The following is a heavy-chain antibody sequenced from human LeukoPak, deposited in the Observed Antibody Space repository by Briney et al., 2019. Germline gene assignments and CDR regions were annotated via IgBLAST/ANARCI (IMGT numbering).Heavy chain of an antibody. D-gene: IGHD1-26*01. CDR3: ASSPRGSYYNWFDP. CDR2: IYYSGST. Sequence: PSETLSLTCTVSGGSISSYYWSWIRQPPGKGLEWIWYIYYSGSTNYNPSLKSRVTISVDTSKNQFSLKLSSVTAADTAVYYCASSPRGSYYNWFDPWGQGTLVTVSS. CDR1: GGSISSYY. J-gene: IGHJ5*02. V-gene: IGHV4-59*08.